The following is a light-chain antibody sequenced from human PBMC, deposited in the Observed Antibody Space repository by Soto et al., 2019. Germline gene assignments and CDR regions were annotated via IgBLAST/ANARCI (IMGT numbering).Light chain of an antibody. CDR3: QQRRNWPPREFT. Sequence: EIVLTQSPATLSLSPGERATLSCRASQSVSSYLAWYQQKPGQAPRLLIYDASNRATGIPARFSGSGSGTDFTLTISSLEPEDFAVYYCQQRRNWPPREFTFGPGTKVDIK. V-gene: IGKV3-11*01. J-gene: IGKJ3*01. CDR2: DAS. CDR1: QSVSSY.